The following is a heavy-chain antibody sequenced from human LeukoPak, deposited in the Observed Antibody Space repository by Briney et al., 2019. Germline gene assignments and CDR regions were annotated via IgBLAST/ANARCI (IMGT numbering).Heavy chain of an antibody. J-gene: IGHJ3*02. CDR2: IYYSGST. V-gene: IGHV4-59*12. CDR3: ARNVDTEAFDI. CDR1: GGSISSYY. Sequence: SETLSLTCTVSGGSISSYYWSWIRQPPGKGLEWIGYIYYSGSTNYNPSLKSRVTISVDRSKNQFSLKLSSVTAADTAVYYCARNVDTEAFDIWGQGTMVTVSS. D-gene: IGHD5-18*01.